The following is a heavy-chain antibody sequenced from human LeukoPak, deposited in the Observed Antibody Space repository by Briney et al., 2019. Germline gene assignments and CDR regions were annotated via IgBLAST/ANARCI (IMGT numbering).Heavy chain of an antibody. V-gene: IGHV4-39*01. CDR2: VYYNGNT. CDR3: ATYSSGGGWFDP. CDR1: GGSISSSGYY. D-gene: IGHD6-19*01. Sequence: SETLSLTCTVSGGSISSSGYYWGWIRQPPGKGLEWIGLVYYNGNTYDNPSPQSRVTISVDTSRNQFSLKLSSVTAADTAVYYCATYSSGGGWFDPWGQGTLVTVSS. J-gene: IGHJ5*02.